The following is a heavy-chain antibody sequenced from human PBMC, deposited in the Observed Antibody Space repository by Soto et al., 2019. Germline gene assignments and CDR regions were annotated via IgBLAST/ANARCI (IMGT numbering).Heavy chain of an antibody. CDR3: ARGVDTAISSNWFDP. J-gene: IGHJ5*02. V-gene: IGHV5-51*01. Sequence: GESLKISCKGSGYSFTSYWIGWVRQMPGKGLEWMGIIYPGDSDTRYSPSFQGQVTISADKSISTAYLQWSSLKASDTAMYYCARGVDTAISSNWFDPWGQGTLVTVSS. CDR2: IYPGDSDT. CDR1: GYSFTSYW. D-gene: IGHD5-18*01.